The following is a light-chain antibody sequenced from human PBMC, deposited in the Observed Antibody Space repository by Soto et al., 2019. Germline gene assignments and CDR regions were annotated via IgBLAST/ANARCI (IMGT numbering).Light chain of an antibody. Sequence: QSVLTQPACVSFSPGQSITISCTGTSSDVGGYNYVSWYQQHPGKGPKLMIYEVSNRPSGVSNRFSGSKSGNTATLTISGLQAEDEADYYCSSYTSTTTRVFGTGTKVTVL. V-gene: IGLV2-14*03. CDR1: SSDVGGYNY. J-gene: IGLJ1*01. CDR3: SSYTSTTTRV. CDR2: EVS.